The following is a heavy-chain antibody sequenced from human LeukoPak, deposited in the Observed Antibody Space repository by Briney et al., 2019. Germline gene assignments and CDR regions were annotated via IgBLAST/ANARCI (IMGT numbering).Heavy chain of an antibody. D-gene: IGHD4-17*01. V-gene: IGHV1-8*02. CDR3: ARGMTTVTSDAFDI. J-gene: IGHJ3*02. Sequence: ASVKVSCKASGYTFTNYGISWVRQATGQGLEWMGWMNPNSGNTGYAQKFQGRVTMTRNTSISTAYMELSSLRSEDTAVYYCARGMTTVTSDAFDIWGQGTMVTVSS. CDR1: GYTFTNYG. CDR2: MNPNSGNT.